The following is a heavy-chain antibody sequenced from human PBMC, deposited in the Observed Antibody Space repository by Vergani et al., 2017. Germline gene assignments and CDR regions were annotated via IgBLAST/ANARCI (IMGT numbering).Heavy chain of an antibody. CDR2: ISYDGTQK. D-gene: IGHD2-21*01. Sequence: QVHLVESGGGVVQPGRSLRLSCVVSGFTSSYYGMHWVRQAPGNGLEWVAVISYDGTQKYYADSVKGRFTISRDNSKSTLYLQMNSLRTEDTAVYYCATKICGTPGCQIGYFREWGQGTLVTVSS. CDR1: GFTSSYYG. J-gene: IGHJ1*01. CDR3: ATKICGTPGCQIGYFRE. V-gene: IGHV3-30*03.